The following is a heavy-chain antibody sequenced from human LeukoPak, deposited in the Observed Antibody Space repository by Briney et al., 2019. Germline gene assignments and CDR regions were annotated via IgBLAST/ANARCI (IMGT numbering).Heavy chain of an antibody. CDR2: INPIGGRT. Sequence: GFPVKVSCKASGYTFTSYFMHWVRQAPGQELEWMGRINPIGGRTRYAQKFQGRVTMTRDTSTSTVYMELSSLRSEDTAVYYCARAGSNYAWHWFAPWGQGTLVTVSS. J-gene: IGHJ5*02. D-gene: IGHD4-11*01. V-gene: IGHV1-46*01. CDR1: GYTFTSYF. CDR3: ARAGSNYAWHWFAP.